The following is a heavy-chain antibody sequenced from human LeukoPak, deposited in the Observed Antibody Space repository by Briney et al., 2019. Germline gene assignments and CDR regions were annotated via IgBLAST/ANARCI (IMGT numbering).Heavy chain of an antibody. J-gene: IGHJ4*02. D-gene: IGHD1-14*01. CDR2: ISYDGSNK. V-gene: IGHV3-30*04. CDR1: GFTFSSYA. Sequence: GGSLRLSCAASGFTFSSYATHWVRQAPGKGLEWVAVISYDGSNKYYADSVKGRFTISRDNSKNTLYLQMNSLRAEDTAVYYCARDVTPDYWGQGTLVTVSS. CDR3: ARDVTPDY.